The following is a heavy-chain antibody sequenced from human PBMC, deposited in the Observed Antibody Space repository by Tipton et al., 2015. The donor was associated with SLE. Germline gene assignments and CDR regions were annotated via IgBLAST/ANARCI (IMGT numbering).Heavy chain of an antibody. CDR1: GGSISSGRYF. V-gene: IGHV4-61*02. CDR3: VPRQVDFDH. CDR2: VFSSVHI. Sequence: TLSLTCTVSGGSISSGRYFWSWIRQPAGKGLEWIGRVFSSVHINYNPSLKSRVTISIDTSKNQFSLKLSSVTAADTAVYYCVPRQVDFDHWGQGTLVSVSS. D-gene: IGHD2-15*01. J-gene: IGHJ4*02.